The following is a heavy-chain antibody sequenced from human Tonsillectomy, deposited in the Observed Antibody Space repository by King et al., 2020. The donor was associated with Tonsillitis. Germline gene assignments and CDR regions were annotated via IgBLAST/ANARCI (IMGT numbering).Heavy chain of an antibody. Sequence: VQLPQSGPGLVKPSPTLSLTCAISGDSVSSNSAGWNWIRQSPSRGLEWLGRTYYRSKWYNDYAVSVKSRITINPDTSKNQFSLQLNSVTPEDTAVYYCAGGGLVRGAIGWFDPWGQGTLVTVSS. CDR1: GDSVSSNSAG. D-gene: IGHD3-10*01. CDR2: TYYRSKWYN. CDR3: AGGGLVRGAIGWFDP. J-gene: IGHJ5*02. V-gene: IGHV6-1*01.